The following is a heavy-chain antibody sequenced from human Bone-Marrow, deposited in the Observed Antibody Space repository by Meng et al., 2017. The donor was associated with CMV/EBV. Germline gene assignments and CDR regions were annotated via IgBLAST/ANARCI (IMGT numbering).Heavy chain of an antibody. Sequence: GGSLRLSCAAYGFTVSSTYMNWVRQAPGKGLEWVSVIDPAGGAYYADSVKGRFSISRDNSKNTLYLQIDSLRTEYTSVYYCARALRSSGPSWGQGTLVTVYS. CDR2: IDPAGGA. D-gene: IGHD6-19*01. V-gene: IGHV3-66*02. J-gene: IGHJ4*02. CDR3: ARALRSSGPS. CDR1: GFTVSSTY.